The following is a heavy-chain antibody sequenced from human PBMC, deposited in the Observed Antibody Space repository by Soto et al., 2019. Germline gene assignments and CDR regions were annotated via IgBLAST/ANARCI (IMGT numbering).Heavy chain of an antibody. J-gene: IGHJ6*02. CDR1: GYSFTSYW. CDR3: AREDIVVVVAATGTTDYYYYGMDV. Sequence: GESLKISCKGSGYSFTSYWIGWVRQMPGKGLEWMGIIYPGDSDTRYSPSFQGQVTISADKSISTAYLQWSSLKASDTAMYYCAREDIVVVVAATGTTDYYYYGMDVWGQGTTVTVSS. D-gene: IGHD2-15*01. V-gene: IGHV5-51*01. CDR2: IYPGDSDT.